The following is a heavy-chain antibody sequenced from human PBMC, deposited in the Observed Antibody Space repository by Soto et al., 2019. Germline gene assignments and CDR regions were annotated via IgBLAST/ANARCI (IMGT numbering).Heavy chain of an antibody. V-gene: IGHV3-30*18. D-gene: IGHD1-1*01. CDR2: ISYDGSNK. CDR3: AKDRAYN. Sequence: GGSLRLSCAASGFTFSSYGMHWVRQAPGKGLEWVAVISYDGSNKYYADSVKGRFTISRDNSKNTLYLQMNSLRAEDTAVYYCAKDRAYNWGKGTTVTVSS. CDR1: GFTFSSYG. J-gene: IGHJ6*04.